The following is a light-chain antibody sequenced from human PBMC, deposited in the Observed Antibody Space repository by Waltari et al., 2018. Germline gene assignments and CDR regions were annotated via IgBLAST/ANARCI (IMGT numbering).Light chain of an antibody. CDR3: LLYVGSGIWV. CDR1: SGSLSSTSY. CDR2: KAD. J-gene: IGLJ3*02. Sequence: QTVVPQEPSLSVSPGGPVTPTCALSSGSLSSTSYASWDQQTPGQAPRTLVYKADSRSSGVPDRFSGSILGNKAALTITGAQADDESDYYCLLYVGSGIWVFGGGTKLTVL. V-gene: IGLV8-61*01.